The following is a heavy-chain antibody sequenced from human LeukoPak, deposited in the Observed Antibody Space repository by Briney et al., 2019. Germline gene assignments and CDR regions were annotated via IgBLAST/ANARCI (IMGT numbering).Heavy chain of an antibody. D-gene: IGHD3-10*01. J-gene: IGHJ2*01. CDR2: INHSGST. CDR1: GGSISSSSYY. V-gene: IGHV4-39*07. CDR3: ASYVLLWFGELLGGDWYFDL. Sequence: SETLSLTCTLSGGSISSSSYYWGWIRQPPGKGLEWIGSINHSGSTYYNPSLKSRVTISVDTSKNQFSLKLSSVTAADTAVYYCASYVLLWFGELLGGDWYFDLWGRGTLVTVSS.